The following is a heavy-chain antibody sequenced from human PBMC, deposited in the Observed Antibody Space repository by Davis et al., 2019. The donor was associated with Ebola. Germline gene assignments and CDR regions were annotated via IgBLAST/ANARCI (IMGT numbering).Heavy chain of an antibody. V-gene: IGHV3-7*04. Sequence: FTFSRDNAKNSLYLQMNSLRAEDTAVYYCATDTAMVYYYGMDVWGQGTTVTVSS. D-gene: IGHD5-18*01. CDR3: ATDTAMVYYYGMDV. J-gene: IGHJ6*02.